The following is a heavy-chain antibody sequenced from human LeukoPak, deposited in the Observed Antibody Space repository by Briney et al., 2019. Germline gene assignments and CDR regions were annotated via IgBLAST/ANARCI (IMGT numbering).Heavy chain of an antibody. D-gene: IGHD4-17*01. CDR2: ISSSSSYI. V-gene: IGHV3-21*01. J-gene: IGHJ4*02. CDR1: GFTFSSYS. CDR3: ARGTTVTTLPFDY. Sequence: GGSLRLSCAASGFTFSSYSMNWVRQAPGKGLEWVSSISSSSSYIYYADSVKGRFTISRGNAKNSLYLQMNSLRAEDTAVYYCARGTTVTTLPFDYWGQGTLVTVSS.